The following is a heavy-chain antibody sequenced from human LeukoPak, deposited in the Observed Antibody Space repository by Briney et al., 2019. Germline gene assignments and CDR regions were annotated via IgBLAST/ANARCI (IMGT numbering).Heavy chain of an antibody. CDR2: ISPKTGGI. CDR3: ASGMNYYGSGSYVDY. V-gene: IGHV1-2*02. CDR1: GYTFTGSY. Sequence: GASVKVSCKASGYTFTGSYMHWVRQAPGQGLEWMGWISPKTGGINYAQKFQGRVTLTSDMSISTAYMELTRLTSDDTAVYYCASGMNYYGSGSYVDYWGQGTLVTVSS. J-gene: IGHJ4*02. D-gene: IGHD3-10*01.